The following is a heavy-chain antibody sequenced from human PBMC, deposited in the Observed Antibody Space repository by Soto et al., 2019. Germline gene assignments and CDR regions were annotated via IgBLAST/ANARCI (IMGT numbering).Heavy chain of an antibody. J-gene: IGHJ4*02. Sequence: QVQLVESEGGVVQPGRSLRLSCTASGFTFSNYGMHWVRQAPGKGLEWVTVISYDGNVAYYADSVKGRFTSSRDNSKNTLYLQMNSLRTEDTAVYYCAKEGRITNWDFDYWGQGTLVTVSS. CDR2: ISYDGNVA. CDR3: AKEGRITNWDFDY. CDR1: GFTFSNYG. V-gene: IGHV3-30*18. D-gene: IGHD1-1*01.